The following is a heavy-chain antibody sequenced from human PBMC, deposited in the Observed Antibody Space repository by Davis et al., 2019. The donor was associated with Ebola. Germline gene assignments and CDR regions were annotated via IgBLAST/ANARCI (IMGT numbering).Heavy chain of an antibody. J-gene: IGHJ5*02. CDR3: ARVPHAKWLVSGWFDP. CDR2: ISGSGGST. Sequence: GESLKISCAASGFTVSSNYMSWVRQAPGKGLEWVSAISGSGGSTYYADSVKGRFTISRDNSKNTLYLQMNSLRAEDTAVYYCARVPHAKWLVSGWFDPWGQGILVTVSS. D-gene: IGHD6-19*01. CDR1: GFTVSSNY. V-gene: IGHV3-23*01.